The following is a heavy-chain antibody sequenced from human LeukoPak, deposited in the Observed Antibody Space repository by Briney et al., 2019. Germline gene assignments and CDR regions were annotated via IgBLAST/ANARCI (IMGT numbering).Heavy chain of an antibody. Sequence: WASVKVSCKTSGYTSTTYGTSWVRQAPGQGLEWMGWTSNTYTHYAQTLRDRLTMTTDTSTSTSYMELRSLRSDDTAVYYCARALAQGGSFDLYYFDSWGQGSLVTVSS. CDR1: GYTSTTYG. D-gene: IGHD3-9*01. CDR2: TSNTYT. CDR3: ARALAQGGSFDLYYFDS. J-gene: IGHJ4*02. V-gene: IGHV1-18*01.